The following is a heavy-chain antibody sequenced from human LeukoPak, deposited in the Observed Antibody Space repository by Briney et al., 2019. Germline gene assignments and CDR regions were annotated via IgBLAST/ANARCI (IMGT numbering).Heavy chain of an antibody. J-gene: IGHJ4*02. CDR1: GGSISSSSYH. CDR2: ISYSGST. V-gene: IGHV4-39*07. Sequence: SETLSLTCTVSGGSISSSSYHWGWIRQSPGKGLEWIGSISYSGSTYYKPSLKSRVTISIDTSKNQLSLKLSSVTAADTAVYYCARETLTYYYDSSHFDSWGQGTLVTVSS. D-gene: IGHD3-22*01. CDR3: ARETLTYYYDSSHFDS.